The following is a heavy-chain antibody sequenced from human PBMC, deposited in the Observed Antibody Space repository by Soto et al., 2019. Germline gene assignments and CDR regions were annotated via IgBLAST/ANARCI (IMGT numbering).Heavy chain of an antibody. Sequence: GSLRLFGSAPGFTCTSFAIHWVRQGPGKGLEWVAVISENGVNKYSAESVRGRFVISRDNSKNTVELEMNSLRPEDTAIYFCARRLTKTVSALGYWGQGTLVTVSS. J-gene: IGHJ4*02. V-gene: IGHV3-30*09. D-gene: IGHD2-8*01. CDR2: ISENGVNK. CDR3: ARRLTKTVSALGY. CDR1: GFTCTSFA.